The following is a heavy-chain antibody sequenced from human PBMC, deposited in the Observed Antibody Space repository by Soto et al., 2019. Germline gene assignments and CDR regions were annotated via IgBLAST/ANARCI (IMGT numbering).Heavy chain of an antibody. CDR3: ARDNWNYGDYYYGMDV. V-gene: IGHV1-2*02. CDR1: GYTFTGYY. J-gene: IGHJ6*02. Sequence: GASVKVSSKASGYTFTGYYMHWVRQAPGQGLEWMGWINPNSGGTNYAQKFQGRVTMTRDTSISTAYMELSRLRSDDTAVYYCARDNWNYGDYYYGMDVWGQGTTVTVSS. CDR2: INPNSGGT. D-gene: IGHD1-7*01.